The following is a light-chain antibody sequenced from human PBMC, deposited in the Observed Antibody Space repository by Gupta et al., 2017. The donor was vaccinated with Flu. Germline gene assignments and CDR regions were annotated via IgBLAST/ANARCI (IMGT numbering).Light chain of an antibody. Sequence: PATLSVSPGERATLSCRASQRVSSNLAWYQQKPGQAPRLLIYGASTRATGIPARFSGSGSGTEFTLTISSLQSEDFAVYYCQQDNKWPVTFGGGTKVEIK. V-gene: IGKV3-15*01. CDR3: QQDNKWPVT. CDR2: GAS. CDR1: QRVSSN. J-gene: IGKJ4*01.